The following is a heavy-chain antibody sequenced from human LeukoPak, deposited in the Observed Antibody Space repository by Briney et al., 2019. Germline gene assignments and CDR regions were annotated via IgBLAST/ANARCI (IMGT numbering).Heavy chain of an antibody. J-gene: IGHJ6*03. V-gene: IGHV1-18*01. CDR3: ARDRVYGSGSYYMGYYYYYMDV. Sequence: ASMKVSCKASGYTFTSYGITWVRQAPGQGLEWMGWISGYNGNTNYAQKFQGRVTMTTDTSTSTVYMELRSLRSDDTAVYYCARDRVYGSGSYYMGYYYYYMDVWGKGTTVTVSS. CDR2: ISGYNGNT. CDR1: GYTFTSYG. D-gene: IGHD3-10*01.